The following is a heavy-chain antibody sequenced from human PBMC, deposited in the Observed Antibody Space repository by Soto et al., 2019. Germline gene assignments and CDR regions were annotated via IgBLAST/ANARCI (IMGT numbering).Heavy chain of an antibody. CDR2: MNPNSGNT. CDR3: ARWPDGYYYDGMDG. Sequence: QVQLVQSGAEVKKPGASVKVSCKASGYTFTSYDINWVRQATGQGLEWMGWMNPNSGNTGYAQKFQGRGTMTRNTSISTAYMELSSLRSEATAVYYCARWPDGYYYDGMDGWGQGTTVTVSS. D-gene: IGHD5-12*01. CDR1: GYTFTSYD. J-gene: IGHJ6*02. V-gene: IGHV1-8*01.